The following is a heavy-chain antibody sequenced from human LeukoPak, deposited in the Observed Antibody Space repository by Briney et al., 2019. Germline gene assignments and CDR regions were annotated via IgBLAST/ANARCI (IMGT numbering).Heavy chain of an antibody. J-gene: IGHJ6*02. D-gene: IGHD3-3*01. CDR1: GYTFTSYG. V-gene: IGHV1-46*01. Sequence: EASVKVSCKASGYTFTSYGISWVRQAPGQGLEWMGIINPSGGSTSYPQKFQGRVTMTRDTSTSTVYMELSSLRSEDTAVYYCARAEWHGMDVWGQGTTVTVSS. CDR2: INPSGGST. CDR3: ARAEWHGMDV.